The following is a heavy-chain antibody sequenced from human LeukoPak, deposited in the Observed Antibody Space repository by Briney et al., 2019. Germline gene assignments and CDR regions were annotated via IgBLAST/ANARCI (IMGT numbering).Heavy chain of an antibody. V-gene: IGHV3-20*04. CDR2: LNRNGDIT. D-gene: IGHD3-10*01. Sequence: GGSLRLSCAASGFTFDDYGMSWVRQAPGKGLEWVSGLNRNGDITGYADSVKGRFIISRDNAKNSLYLQMNSLRAEDTAVYYCARDVLWFGEGPDYYYYIDVWGKGTTVTVSS. CDR3: ARDVLWFGEGPDYYYYIDV. CDR1: GFTFDDYG. J-gene: IGHJ6*03.